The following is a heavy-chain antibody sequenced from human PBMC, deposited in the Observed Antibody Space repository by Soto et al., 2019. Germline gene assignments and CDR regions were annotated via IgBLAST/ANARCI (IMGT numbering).Heavy chain of an antibody. CDR3: AKDGIQLWPRYYFDF. V-gene: IGHV1-46*01. J-gene: IGHJ4*02. D-gene: IGHD5-18*01. CDR2: INPTSGST. CDR1: GYSFTNYS. Sequence: HVQLVQSEAEVKKPGASVQVSCKASGYSFTNYSMHWVRQVPGQGPEWMGKINPTSGSTSYAQKFKDKVTMTWDMSSNTLYIQLSSLTSEDTAVYYCAKDGIQLWPRYYFDFWGQGTLVIVS.